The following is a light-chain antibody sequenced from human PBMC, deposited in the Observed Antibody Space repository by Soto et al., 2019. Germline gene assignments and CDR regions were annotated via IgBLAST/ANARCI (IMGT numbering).Light chain of an antibody. CDR1: SSKTGAGYD. V-gene: IGLV1-40*01. J-gene: IGLJ3*02. CDR3: QSYDTSLRGWV. CDR2: SNS. Sequence: QSVLTQPPSVSRAPGQRVTISCTGTSSKTGAGYDVHWYQQHPGTAPKYLIYSNSNRPSGVPDRFSGSKSGTSASLAISGLQAEDEADYFCQSYDTSLRGWVFGGGTKLTVL.